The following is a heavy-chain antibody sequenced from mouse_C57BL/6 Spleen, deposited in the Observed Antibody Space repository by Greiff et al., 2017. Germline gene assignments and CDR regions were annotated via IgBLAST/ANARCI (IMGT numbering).Heavy chain of an antibody. J-gene: IGHJ3*01. CDR1: GFNFTDYC. D-gene: IGHD2-4*01. Sequence: EVQLQQSGAELVKPGASVKLSCTASGFNFTDYCMHWVKQRPEQGLEWIGRIDPEDGETKYAPKFQGKATLTADTSSNTAYLQLSRLTPEDTAVYYCGRRDEYEGFADWGQGTLVTVAA. CDR2: IDPEDGET. V-gene: IGHV14-2*01. CDR3: GRRDEYEGFAD.